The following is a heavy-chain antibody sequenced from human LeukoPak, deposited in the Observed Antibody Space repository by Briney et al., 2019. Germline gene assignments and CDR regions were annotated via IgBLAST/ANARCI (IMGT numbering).Heavy chain of an antibody. Sequence: GGSLRLSCTVSGFSFSTYAMNWVRQAPGKGLEWVSAISGSGGSTYYADSVEGRFTISRDNSKNTLYLQMNSLRAEDTAVYYCAKELDYDFWSGYEYYFDYWGQGTLVTVSS. CDR2: ISGSGGST. D-gene: IGHD3-3*01. V-gene: IGHV3-23*01. CDR1: GFSFSTYA. CDR3: AKELDYDFWSGYEYYFDY. J-gene: IGHJ4*02.